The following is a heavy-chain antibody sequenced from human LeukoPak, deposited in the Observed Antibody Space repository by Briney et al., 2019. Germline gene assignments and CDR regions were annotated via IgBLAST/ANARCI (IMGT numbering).Heavy chain of an antibody. Sequence: SETLSLTCAVYGGSFSGYYWSWIRQPPGKGLEWIGEINHSGSTNYNPSLKSRVTISVDTSKNQFSLKLSSVTAADTAVYYCASRYGSGSYRYWGQGTLVTVSS. CDR1: GGSFSGYY. V-gene: IGHV4-34*01. CDR2: INHSGST. CDR3: ASRYGSGSYRY. J-gene: IGHJ4*02. D-gene: IGHD3-10*01.